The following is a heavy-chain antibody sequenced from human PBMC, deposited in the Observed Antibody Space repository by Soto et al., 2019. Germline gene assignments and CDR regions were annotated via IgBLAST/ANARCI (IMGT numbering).Heavy chain of an antibody. CDR2: ISAYNGNT. Sequence: VSVEVSCKASGYTFTSYGISWARQAPGQGLEWMGWISAYNGNTNYAQKLQGRVTMTTDTSTSTAYMELRSLRSDDTAVYYCASRYCSSTSCYLDYYYYGMDVWGQGTTVTVSS. CDR3: ASRYCSSTSCYLDYYYYGMDV. J-gene: IGHJ6*02. D-gene: IGHD2-2*01. CDR1: GYTFTSYG. V-gene: IGHV1-18*01.